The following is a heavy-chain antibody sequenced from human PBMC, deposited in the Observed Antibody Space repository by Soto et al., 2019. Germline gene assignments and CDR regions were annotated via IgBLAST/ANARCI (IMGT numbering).Heavy chain of an antibody. CDR3: ASSTLS. V-gene: IGHV1-3*01. J-gene: IGHJ5*02. Sequence: ASVKVSCKASGYTFNYYAIHWVRQAPGQRLEWMGWINAGNGNTRYSQKFQGRVIITRDTSATTAYMELSSLTSDDTAVYYCASSTLSWGQGTLVTVPQ. CDR2: INAGNGNT. CDR1: GYTFNYYA.